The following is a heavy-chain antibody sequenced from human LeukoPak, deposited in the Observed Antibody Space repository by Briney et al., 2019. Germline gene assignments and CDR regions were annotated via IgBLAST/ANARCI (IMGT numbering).Heavy chain of an antibody. CDR2: INPNSGGT. J-gene: IGHJ3*02. V-gene: IGHV1-2*02. D-gene: IGHD3-10*01. Sequence: GPVKVSCKASGYTFTGYYMHWVRQAPGQGLEWMGWINPNSGGTNYAQKFQGRVTMTRDTSISTAYMELSRLRSDDTAVYYCAREAPRYYGPGPYAFDIWGQGTMVTVSS. CDR1: GYTFTGYY. CDR3: AREAPRYYGPGPYAFDI.